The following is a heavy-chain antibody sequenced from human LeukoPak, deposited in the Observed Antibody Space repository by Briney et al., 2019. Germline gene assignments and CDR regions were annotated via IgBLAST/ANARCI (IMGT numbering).Heavy chain of an antibody. CDR1: GFTFSSYS. CDR2: ISSSSSYI. Sequence: GGSLRLSCAASGFTFSSYSMNWVRQAPGKGLEWVSSISSSSSYIYYADSVKGRFTISRDNAKNSLYLQMNSLRAEDTAVYYCARDEYSSGYFQHWGQGTLVTVSS. CDR3: ARDEYSSGYFQH. V-gene: IGHV3-21*01. J-gene: IGHJ1*01. D-gene: IGHD6-6*01.